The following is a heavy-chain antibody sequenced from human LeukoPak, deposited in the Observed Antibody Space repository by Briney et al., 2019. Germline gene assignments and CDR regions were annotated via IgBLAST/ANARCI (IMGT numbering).Heavy chain of an antibody. J-gene: IGHJ4*02. D-gene: IGHD6-13*01. CDR2: ITYSGST. CDR1: GGSISSYY. CDR3: ARVNSSSRRGRFDY. V-gene: IGHV4-59*01. Sequence: SESLSLTCTVSGGSISSYYWSWIRQPPGKGLEWIGYITYSGSTNYNPSRKSRVTISVDTSKNQFSLKLSSVTAADTAVYYCARVNSSSRRGRFDYWGQGTLVTV.